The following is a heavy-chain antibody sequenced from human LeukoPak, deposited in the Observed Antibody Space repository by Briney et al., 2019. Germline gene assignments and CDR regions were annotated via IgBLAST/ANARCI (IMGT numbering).Heavy chain of an antibody. Sequence: GESLTLSCAPSGLTFSSYAMSWVRQAPGKGLEWVSSISGSGGSTYYADSVKGRFTISRDNSKNTLYRQMNSLRAEDTAVYYCAREHGDYSFDYWGQGTLVTVSS. J-gene: IGHJ4*02. CDR2: ISGSGGST. CDR1: GLTFSSYA. D-gene: IGHD4-17*01. V-gene: IGHV3-23*01. CDR3: AREHGDYSFDY.